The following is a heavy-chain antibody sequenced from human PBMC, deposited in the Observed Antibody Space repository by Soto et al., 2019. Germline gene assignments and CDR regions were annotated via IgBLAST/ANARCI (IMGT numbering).Heavy chain of an antibody. V-gene: IGHV3-23*01. D-gene: IGHD3-22*01. CDR1: GFTFSSYA. CDR2: ISGSDGST. CDR3: ARSGAGVDSSPTDDY. J-gene: IGHJ4*02. Sequence: GGSLSLSCRASGFTFSSYAVSWVRPDPGKGLEWVSAISGSDGSTYYADSVKGRFTISRDNAKNSLYLQMNSLRAEDTAVYYCARSGAGVDSSPTDDYWGQGALVTVSS.